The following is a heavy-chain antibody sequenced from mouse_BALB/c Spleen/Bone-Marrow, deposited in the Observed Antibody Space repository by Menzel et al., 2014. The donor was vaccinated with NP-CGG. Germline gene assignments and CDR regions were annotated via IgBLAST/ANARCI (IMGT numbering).Heavy chain of an antibody. CDR2: IRNKANGYTT. D-gene: IGHD1-1*01. J-gene: IGHJ4*01. Sequence: EVQLQQSGGGLVQPGGSLRLSCATSGFTFTDYYMSWVRQPPGKALEWLGFIRNKANGYTTEYSASVKGRFTISRDNSQSILYRQMNTLRAEDSATYYCARIGSSFYYYAMDYWGQGTSVTVSS. CDR1: GFTFTDYY. V-gene: IGHV7-3*02. CDR3: ARIGSSFYYYAMDY.